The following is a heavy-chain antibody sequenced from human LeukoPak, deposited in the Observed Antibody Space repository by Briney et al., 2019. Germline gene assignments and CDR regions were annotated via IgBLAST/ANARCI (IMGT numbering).Heavy chain of an antibody. CDR3: ARDRGYSTFDY. J-gene: IGHJ4*02. CDR1: GFTFSNYW. V-gene: IGHV3-7*01. Sequence: GGSLRLSCAASGFTFSNYWMSWVRQAPGKGLEWVANIEQDGGEKNYVDSVKGRFTISRDNARNSLYLQMNSLRAEDTAVYYCARDRGYSTFDYWGQGTLVTVSS. D-gene: IGHD4-23*01. CDR2: IEQDGGEK.